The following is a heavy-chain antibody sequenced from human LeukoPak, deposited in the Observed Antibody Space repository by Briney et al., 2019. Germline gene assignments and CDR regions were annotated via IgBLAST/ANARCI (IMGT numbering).Heavy chain of an antibody. V-gene: IGHV4-61*01. CDR3: ARAPLGVHGPFDY. D-gene: IGHD3-10*01. J-gene: IGHJ4*02. Sequence: SETLSLTCTVSLASISSGNYYWTWIRQPPVKGLEWIGYVFYTGSTNYNPSLKSRVSISIDTSTTQFSLKVNSVTPADTAVYYCARAPLGVHGPFDYWGQGAQLTVSS. CDR1: LASISSGNYY. CDR2: VFYTGST.